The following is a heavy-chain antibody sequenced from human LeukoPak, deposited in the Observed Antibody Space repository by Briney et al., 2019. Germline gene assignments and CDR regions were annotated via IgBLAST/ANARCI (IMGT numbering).Heavy chain of an antibody. CDR2: INPSGGST. V-gene: IGHV1-46*01. Sequence: GASVKVSCKASGYTFTSYYMHWVRQAPGQGLEWMGIINPSGGSTSYAQKFQGRVTMTRDTSTSTVYVELSSLRSEDTAVYYCARVPYSSGWYSAFDYWGQGTLVTVSS. CDR1: GYTFTSYY. J-gene: IGHJ4*02. D-gene: IGHD6-19*01. CDR3: ARVPYSSGWYSAFDY.